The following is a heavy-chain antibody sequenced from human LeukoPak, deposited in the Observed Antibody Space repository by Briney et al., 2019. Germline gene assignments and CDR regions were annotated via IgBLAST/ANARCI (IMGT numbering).Heavy chain of an antibody. CDR2: IDPKSGGT. CDR1: GYTFTGYY. Sequence: GASVKVSCKASGYTFTGYYMHWVRQAPGQGLDWMGWIDPKSGGTNYAQKFQGRVTMTRDTSISTAYMELSRLRSDDTAVYYCARDQSDAFDIWGQGTMVTVSS. J-gene: IGHJ3*02. CDR3: ARDQSDAFDI. V-gene: IGHV1-2*02.